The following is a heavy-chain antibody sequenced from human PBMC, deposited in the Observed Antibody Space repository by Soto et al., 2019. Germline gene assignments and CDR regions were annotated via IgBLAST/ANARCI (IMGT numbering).Heavy chain of an antibody. J-gene: IGHJ6*03. CDR2: IWYDGSNK. D-gene: IGHD6-19*01. CDR1: GFTFSSYG. CDR3: ARDPSSGWYTGGLGGYYYYYMDV. V-gene: IGHV3-33*01. Sequence: GGSLRLSCAASGFTFSSYGMHWVRQAPGKGLEWVAVIWYDGSNKYYADSVKGRFTISRDNSKNTLYLQMNSLRAEDTAVYYCARDPSSGWYTGGLGGYYYYYMDVWGKGTTVTVSS.